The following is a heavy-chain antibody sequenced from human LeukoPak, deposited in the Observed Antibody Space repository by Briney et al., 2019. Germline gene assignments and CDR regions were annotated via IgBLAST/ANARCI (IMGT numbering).Heavy chain of an antibody. J-gene: IGHJ4*02. CDR3: ARGGYSGSYSYYFDY. Sequence: GGSLRLSCAASGFTFSSYAMSWVRQAPGKGLEWVSAISGSGGSTSYAQKFQGRVTMTRDTSTSTVYMELSSLRSEDTAVYYCARGGYSGSYSYYFDYWGQGTLVTVSS. V-gene: IGHV3-23*01. D-gene: IGHD1-26*01. CDR2: ISGSGGST. CDR1: GFTFSSYA.